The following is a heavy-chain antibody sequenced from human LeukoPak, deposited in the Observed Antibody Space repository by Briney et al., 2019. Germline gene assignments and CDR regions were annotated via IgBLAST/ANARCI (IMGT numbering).Heavy chain of an antibody. D-gene: IGHD3-3*01. J-gene: IGHJ4*02. CDR1: GGSISSYY. V-gene: IGHV4-59*01. Sequence: PSETLSLTCTVSGGSISSYYWSWIRQPPGKGLEWIGYIYYSGSTNYNPSLKSRVTISVDTSKNQFSLKLSSVTAADTAVYYCARVRYYDFWSGHNLDYWGQGTLVTVSS. CDR3: ARVRYYDFWSGHNLDY. CDR2: IYYSGST.